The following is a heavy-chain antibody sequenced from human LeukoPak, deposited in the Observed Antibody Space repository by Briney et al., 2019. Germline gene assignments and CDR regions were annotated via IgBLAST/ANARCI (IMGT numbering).Heavy chain of an antibody. CDR1: GFTFSTYA. D-gene: IGHD5-18*01. J-gene: IGHJ4*02. V-gene: IGHV3-23*01. Sequence: PGGSLRLSCAASGFTFSTYAMSWVRQAPGKGLEWVSAISGDDGSTYYADSLKGRLTISRDNSKNTLYLQMNSLRAEDTAVYYCAKDISQGYTYGFIEQDFWGQGTPVTVSS. CDR3: AKDISQGYTYGFIEQDF. CDR2: ISGDDGST.